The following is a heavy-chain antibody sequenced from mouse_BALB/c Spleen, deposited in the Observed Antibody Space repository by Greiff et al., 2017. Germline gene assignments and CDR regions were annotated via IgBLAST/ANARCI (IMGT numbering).Heavy chain of an antibody. V-gene: IGHV1S81*02. J-gene: IGHJ3*01. CDR2: INPSNGRT. CDR1: GYTFTSYW. D-gene: IGHD2-4*01. CDR3: ARGELHYDDDGLFAY. Sequence: VQLQQPGAELVKPGASVKLSCKASGYTFTSYWMHWVKQRPGQGLEWIGEINPSNGRTNYNEKFKSKATLTVDKSSSTAYMQLSSLTSEDSAVYYCARGELHYDDDGLFAYWGQGTLVTVSA.